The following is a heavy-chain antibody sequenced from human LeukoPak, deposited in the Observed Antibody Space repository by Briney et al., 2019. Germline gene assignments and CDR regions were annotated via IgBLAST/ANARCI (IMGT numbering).Heavy chain of an antibody. Sequence: SETLSLTCTVSGGSISSYSWSWIRQSPGKGLEWIASFVTTTRTYNPSFKSRVAMSLDTSKNQFSLSLKSLTTADPAIYYCARDTSVASGMQHWGRGTLVTVSS. CDR2: FVTTTR. CDR1: GGSISSYS. J-gene: IGHJ1*01. V-gene: IGHV4-59*01. CDR3: ARDTSVASGMQH. D-gene: IGHD6-19*01.